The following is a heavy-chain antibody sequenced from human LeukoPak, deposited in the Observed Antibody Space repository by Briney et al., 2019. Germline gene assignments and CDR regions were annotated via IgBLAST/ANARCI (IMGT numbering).Heavy chain of an antibody. CDR3: ARDAFTRARVIAVAGVGY. J-gene: IGHJ4*02. V-gene: IGHV1-2*02. CDR1: GYTFTGYY. Sequence: ASVKVSCKASGYTFTGYYMHWVRQAPGQGLEWMGWINPNSGGTNYAQKFQGRVTMTRDTSISTAYMELSRLRSDDTAVYYCARDAFTRARVIAVAGVGYWGQGTLVTVSS. CDR2: INPNSGGT. D-gene: IGHD6-19*01.